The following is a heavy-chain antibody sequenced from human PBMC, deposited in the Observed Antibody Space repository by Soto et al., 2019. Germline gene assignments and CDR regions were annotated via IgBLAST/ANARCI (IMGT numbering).Heavy chain of an antibody. CDR3: AEKVTSGPGSQSFDY. J-gene: IGHJ4*02. CDR1: GFTFSSYS. Sequence: PGGSLRLSCAASGFTFSSYSMSWVRQAPGKGLEWVSGFRTSGDGGTTYYADSVKGRFTISRDNSKNRLFLQMNSLRAEDKAIYYCAEKVTSGPGSQSFDYWGQGTPVSASS. D-gene: IGHD3-10*01. V-gene: IGHV3-23*01. CDR2: FRTSGDGGTT.